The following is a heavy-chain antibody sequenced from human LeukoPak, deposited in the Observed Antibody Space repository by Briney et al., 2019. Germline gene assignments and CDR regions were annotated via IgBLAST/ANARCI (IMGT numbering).Heavy chain of an antibody. D-gene: IGHD2/OR15-2a*01. J-gene: IGHJ3*02. V-gene: IGHV4-38-2*02. CDR3: ARTHYCNEGEPCGAFDI. Sequence: SETLSLTCSLSGSSMSRGYYWGWIRQPPGKGLQWIASIYYSGTTWYNPSLRSRVSISVDTSKNQFSLELTSMTAADTAVYYCARTHYCNEGEPCGAFDIWGQGTMVTVSS. CDR2: IYYSGTT. CDR1: GSSMSRGYY.